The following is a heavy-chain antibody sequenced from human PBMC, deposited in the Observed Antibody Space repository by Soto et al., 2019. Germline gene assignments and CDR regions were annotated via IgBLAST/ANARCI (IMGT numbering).Heavy chain of an antibody. J-gene: IGHJ4*02. Sequence: ASVKVSCKASGYTFTGYYMHWVRQAPGQGLEWMGWINPNSGGTNYAQKFQGRVTMTRDTSISTAYMELSRLRSDDTAVYYCARGRAVAGAYYFDYCGQGTLVTVSS. CDR3: ARGRAVAGAYYFDY. CDR1: GYTFTGYY. V-gene: IGHV1-2*02. CDR2: INPNSGGT. D-gene: IGHD6-19*01.